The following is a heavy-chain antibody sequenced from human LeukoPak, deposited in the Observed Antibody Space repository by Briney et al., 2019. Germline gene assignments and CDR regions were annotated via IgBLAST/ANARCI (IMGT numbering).Heavy chain of an antibody. V-gene: IGHV3-30*18. Sequence: GRSLRLSCAASGFTFSSYGMYWVRQAPGKGLEWVAVISYVGSNKYYADSVKGRFTISRDNSKNTLYLQMNSLRAEDTAVYYCAKDLDNPNDYGDYKAYYYGMDVWGQGTTVTVSS. CDR1: GFTFSSYG. CDR2: ISYVGSNK. CDR3: AKDLDNPNDYGDYKAYYYGMDV. J-gene: IGHJ6*02. D-gene: IGHD4-17*01.